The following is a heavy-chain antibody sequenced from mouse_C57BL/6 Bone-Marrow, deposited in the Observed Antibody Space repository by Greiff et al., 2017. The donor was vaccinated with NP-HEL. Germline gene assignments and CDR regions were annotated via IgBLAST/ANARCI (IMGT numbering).Heavy chain of an antibody. J-gene: IGHJ2*01. CDR3: ARDGRDDY. CDR1: GYSITSGYY. Sequence: EVQLQQSGPGLVKPSQSLSLTCSVTGYSITSGYYWNWIRQFPGNKLEWMGYISYDGSNNYNPSLKNRISITRDTFKNQFFLKLNSVTTEDTATYYCARDGRDDYWGQGTTLTVSS. CDR2: ISYDGSN. V-gene: IGHV3-6*01.